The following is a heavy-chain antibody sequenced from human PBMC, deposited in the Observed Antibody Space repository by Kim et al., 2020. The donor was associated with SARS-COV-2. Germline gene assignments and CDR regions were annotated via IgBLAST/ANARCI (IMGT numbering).Heavy chain of an antibody. V-gene: IGHV4-39*01. J-gene: IGHJ4*02. D-gene: IGHD3-3*01. CDR3: TRHPTAIVLRFLEWLLYVHS. Sequence: SETLSLTCTVSGGSISSSSYYWGWIRQPPGKGLEWIGSIYYSGSTYYNPSLKSRVTISVDTSKNQFSLKLSSVTAADTAVYYCTRHPTAIVLRFLEWLLYVHSWGQETLVTVSS. CDR1: GGSISSSSYY. CDR2: IYYSGST.